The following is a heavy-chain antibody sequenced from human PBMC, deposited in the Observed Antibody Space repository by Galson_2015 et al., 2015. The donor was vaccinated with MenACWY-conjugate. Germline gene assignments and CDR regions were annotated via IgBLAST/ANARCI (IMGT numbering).Heavy chain of an antibody. CDR3: ARENTVTTVSSYFDY. V-gene: IGHV3-33*01. J-gene: IGHJ4*02. CDR2: IWYDGSNK. CDR1: GFTFSSYG. Sequence: SLRLSCAASGFTFSSYGMHWVRQAPGKGLEWVAVIWYDGSNKDYADSVKGRFTISRDNSKNTLYLQMNSLRAEDTAVYYCARENTVTTVSSYFDYWGQGTLVTVSS. D-gene: IGHD4-17*01.